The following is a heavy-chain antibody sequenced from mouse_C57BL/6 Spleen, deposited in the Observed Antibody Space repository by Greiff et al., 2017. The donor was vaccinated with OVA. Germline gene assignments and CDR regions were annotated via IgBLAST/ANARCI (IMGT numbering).Heavy chain of an antibody. CDR1: GYTFTSYW. CDR3: ARWRLLLFDY. J-gene: IGHJ2*01. Sequence: QVQLKQPGAELVMPGASVKLSCKASGYTFTSYWMHWVKQRPGQGLEWIGEIDPSDSYTNYNQKFKGKSTLTVDKSSSTAYMQLSSLTSEDSAVYYCARWRLLLFDYWGQGTTLTVSS. V-gene: IGHV1-69*01. CDR2: IDPSDSYT. D-gene: IGHD2-10*01.